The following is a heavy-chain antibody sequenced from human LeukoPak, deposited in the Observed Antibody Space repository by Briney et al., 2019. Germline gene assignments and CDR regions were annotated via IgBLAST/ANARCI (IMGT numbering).Heavy chain of an antibody. CDR1: RSTFISYL. CDR2: LKQDESEI. V-gene: IGHV3-7*01. D-gene: IGHD4-23*01. J-gene: IGHJ4*02. Sequence: PGGSLRLSCEASRSTFISYLIHWVRQAPGKGLEWVASLKQDESEIHYVDSVKGRFTISRDNAKDSLYLQMNSLRVEDTAVYYCARLYGGHTTYDYWGQGTLVTVSS. CDR3: ARLYGGHTTYDY.